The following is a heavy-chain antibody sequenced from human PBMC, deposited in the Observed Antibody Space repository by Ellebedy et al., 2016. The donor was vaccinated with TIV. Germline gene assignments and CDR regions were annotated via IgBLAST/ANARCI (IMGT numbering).Heavy chain of an antibody. Sequence: ASVKVSCKASGHTFRGYYIHWVRQAPGQGLEWLGWINPNSGGTNYAQKFQGRVTMTTETSISTAYMELSRRRSDDTAMYYCARDEVVGANRGYQFYGMDVWGQGTTVTVSS. CDR2: INPNSGGT. D-gene: IGHD1-26*01. V-gene: IGHV1-2*02. CDR1: GHTFRGYY. CDR3: ARDEVVGANRGYQFYGMDV. J-gene: IGHJ6*02.